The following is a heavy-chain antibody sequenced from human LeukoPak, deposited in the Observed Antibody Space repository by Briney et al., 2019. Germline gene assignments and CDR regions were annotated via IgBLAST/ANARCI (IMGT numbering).Heavy chain of an antibody. CDR1: GYTFTGYY. J-gene: IGHJ4*02. Sequence: GASVKVSCKASGYTFTGYYMHWVRRAPGQGLEWMGWINPNSGGTNYAQKFQGRVTMTRDTSISTAYMELSRLRSDDTAVYYCTSSITMIVVVTPAPNFDYWGQGTLVTVSS. CDR2: INPNSGGT. D-gene: IGHD3-22*01. CDR3: TSSITMIVVVTPAPNFDY. V-gene: IGHV1-2*02.